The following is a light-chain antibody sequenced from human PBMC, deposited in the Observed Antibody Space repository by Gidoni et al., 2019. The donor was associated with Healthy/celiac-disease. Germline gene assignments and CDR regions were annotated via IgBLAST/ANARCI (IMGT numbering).Light chain of an antibody. CDR1: QGISSY. V-gene: IGKV1-8*01. Sequence: AIRMTQSPSSFSASTVDRVTITCRASQGISSYLAWYQQKPGKAPKLLIYAASTLQSGVPSRFSGSGSGTDFTLTISCLQSEDFATYYCQQYYSYPYTCGQGTKLEIK. CDR2: AAS. J-gene: IGKJ2*01. CDR3: QQYYSYPYT.